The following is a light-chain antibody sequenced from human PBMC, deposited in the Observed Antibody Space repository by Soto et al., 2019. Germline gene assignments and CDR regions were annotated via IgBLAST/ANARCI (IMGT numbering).Light chain of an antibody. CDR2: EVS. Sequence: QSALTQPASVSGSPGQSITISCTGTSSDVGGYNHVSWYQQHPGKAPTLMIYEVSKRPSGISNRFSGSKSGNTASLTISGLQAEDEADYYCTSYTTSTTLVFGTGTQLTVL. V-gene: IGLV2-14*01. CDR3: TSYTTSTTLV. J-gene: IGLJ1*01. CDR1: SSDVGGYNH.